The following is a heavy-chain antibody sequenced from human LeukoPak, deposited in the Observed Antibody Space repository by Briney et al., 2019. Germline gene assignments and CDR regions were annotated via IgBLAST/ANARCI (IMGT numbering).Heavy chain of an antibody. CDR3: ARRFSAAAEY. J-gene: IGHJ4*02. D-gene: IGHD6-13*01. CDR2: ITSSGSSM. V-gene: IGHV3-11*01. Sequence: GGSLRLSCAASGFTFSGYYMSWIRQAPGKGLEWVSYITSSGSSMYYADSVKGRFTISRDNAKNSLYLQMNSLRAEDTAVYYCARRFSAAAEYWGQGTLVTVSS. CDR1: GFTFSGYY.